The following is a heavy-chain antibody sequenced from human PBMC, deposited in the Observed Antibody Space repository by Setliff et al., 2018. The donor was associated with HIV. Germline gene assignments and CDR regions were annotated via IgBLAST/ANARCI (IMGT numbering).Heavy chain of an antibody. V-gene: IGHV1-46*01. CDR2: INPSGGST. D-gene: IGHD1-26*01. Sequence: ASVKVSCKASGYTFTSYYMHWVRQAPGQGLEWMGIINPSGGSTTYAQKFQGRVTMTRDTSTSTAYMELSSLRSEDTAVYYCASYSGSYYFILHYWGQGTLVTVSS. CDR1: GYTFTSYY. CDR3: ASYSGSYYFILHY. J-gene: IGHJ4*02.